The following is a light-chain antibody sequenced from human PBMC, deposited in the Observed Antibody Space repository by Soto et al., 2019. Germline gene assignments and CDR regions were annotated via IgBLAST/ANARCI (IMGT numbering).Light chain of an antibody. CDR2: GNS. J-gene: IGLJ1*01. CDR3: QSYDSSLSALYV. V-gene: IGLV1-40*01. Sequence: QPVLTQPPSVSGAPGQRVTISCTGSSSNIGAGYDVHWYQQLPGTAPKLLIYGNSNRPSGVPDRFSGSKSGTSASLAITVLQAEDEADYYCQSYDSSLSALYVFGTGTKLTVL. CDR1: SSNIGAGYD.